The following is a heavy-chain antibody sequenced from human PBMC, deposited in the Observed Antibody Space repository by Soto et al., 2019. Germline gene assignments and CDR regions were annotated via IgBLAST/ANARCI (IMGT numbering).Heavy chain of an antibody. V-gene: IGHV3-48*03. CDR1: GFSISSYE. D-gene: IGHD5-12*01. CDR2: ISSGGTNI. CDR3: ARDRWVTYSGYDWHFDY. Sequence: LRLSCAASGFSISSYEMNWVRQAPGNGLEWVSYISSGGTNIYYADSVKGRFTISRDIAKNSVDLQLNSLRAEDTAVYYCARDRWVTYSGYDWHFDYWGQGTLVTVSS. J-gene: IGHJ4*02.